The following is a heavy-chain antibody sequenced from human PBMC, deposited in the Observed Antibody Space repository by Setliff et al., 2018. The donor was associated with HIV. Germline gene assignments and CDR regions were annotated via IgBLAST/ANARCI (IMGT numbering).Heavy chain of an antibody. CDR2: ISSSDNTM. J-gene: IGHJ6*03. D-gene: IGHD2-15*01. CDR1: GFTFSDFS. V-gene: IGHV3-11*04. CDR3: AKAFGYCSGGSCPVLMDV. Sequence: GGSLRLSCAASGFTFSDFSMSWIRQAPGKGLEWISYISSSDNTMYYADSVKGRFTISRDNAKSTVDLQMTSLTAEDTAVYYCAKAFGYCSGGSCPVLMDVWGKGTTVTVSS.